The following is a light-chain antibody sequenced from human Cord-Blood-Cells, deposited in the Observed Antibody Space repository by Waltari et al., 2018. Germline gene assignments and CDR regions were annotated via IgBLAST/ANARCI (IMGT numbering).Light chain of an antibody. Sequence: QSALTQPASVSGSPGQSITISCTGTSSGVWGYYLLSWYQQHPGKAPKLMIYEGSKRPSGVSNRFSGSKSGNTASLTISGLQAEDEADYYCCSYAGSSTWVFGGGTKLTVL. V-gene: IGLV2-23*01. J-gene: IGLJ3*02. CDR1: SSGVWGYYL. CDR2: EGS. CDR3: CSYAGSSTWV.